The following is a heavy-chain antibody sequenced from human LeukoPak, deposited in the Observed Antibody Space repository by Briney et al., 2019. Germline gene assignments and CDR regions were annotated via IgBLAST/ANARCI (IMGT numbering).Heavy chain of an antibody. D-gene: IGHD3-16*01. J-gene: IGHJ4*02. CDR3: ARTYYDYVWGSYGFDY. V-gene: IGHV1-2*02. Sequence: ASVKVSCKAPGYTFTGYYMHWVRQAPGQGLEWMGWINPNSGGTNYAQKFQGRVTMTRDTSISTAYMELSRLRSDDTAVYYCARTYYDYVWGSYGFDYWGQGTLVTVSS. CDR1: GYTFTGYY. CDR2: INPNSGGT.